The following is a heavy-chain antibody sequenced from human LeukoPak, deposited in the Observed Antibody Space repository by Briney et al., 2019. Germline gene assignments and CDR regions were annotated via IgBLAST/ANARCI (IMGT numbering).Heavy chain of an antibody. J-gene: IGHJ4*02. D-gene: IGHD3-16*02. Sequence: GGSLRLSCAASGFTFSSYAMSWVRQAPGKGLEWVSAISGSGGSTYYADSVKGRFTISRDNSKNTLYLQMNSLRAEDTAVYYCAKWDRIMITFGGVIVRWGQGTLVTVSS. CDR2: ISGSGGST. CDR1: GFTFSSYA. V-gene: IGHV3-23*01. CDR3: AKWDRIMITFGGVIVR.